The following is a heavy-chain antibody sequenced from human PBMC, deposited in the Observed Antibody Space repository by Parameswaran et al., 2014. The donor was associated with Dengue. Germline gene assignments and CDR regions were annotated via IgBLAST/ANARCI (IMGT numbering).Heavy chain of an antibody. D-gene: IGHD3-9*01. CDR3: ARDRDDILTGATCLDV. CDR2: ISAYNGNT. V-gene: IGHV1-18*01. J-gene: IGHJ6*02. Sequence: WVRQAPGQGLEWMGWISAYNGNTNYAQKLQGRVTMTTDTSTSTAYMELRSLRSDDTAVYYCARDRDDILTGATCLDVWGQGTTVTVSS.